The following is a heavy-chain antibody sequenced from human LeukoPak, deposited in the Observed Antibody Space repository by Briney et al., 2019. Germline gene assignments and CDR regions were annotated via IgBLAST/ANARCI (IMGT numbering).Heavy chain of an antibody. V-gene: IGHV1-24*01. CDR1: GYTLTELS. Sequence: ASVKVSCKVSGYTLTELSMHWVRLAPGKGLEWMGGFDPEDGETIYAQKFQGRVTMTEDTSTDTAYMELSSLRSEDTAVYYCATQQLVLEYYFDYWGQGTLVTVSS. CDR3: ATQQLVLEYYFDY. D-gene: IGHD6-13*01. J-gene: IGHJ4*02. CDR2: FDPEDGET.